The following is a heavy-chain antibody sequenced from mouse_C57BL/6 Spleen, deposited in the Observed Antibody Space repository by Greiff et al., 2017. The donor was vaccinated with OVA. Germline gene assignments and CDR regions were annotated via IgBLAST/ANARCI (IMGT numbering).Heavy chain of an antibody. Sequence: EVNVVESEGGLVQPGSSMKLSCTASGFTFSDYYMAWVRQVPEKGLEWVANINYDGSSTYYLDSLKSRFIISRDNAKNILYLQMSSLKSEDTATYYCARARYDGYHWYFDVWGTGTTVTVSA. CDR3: ARARYDGYHWYFDV. J-gene: IGHJ1*03. CDR2: INYDGSST. CDR1: GFTFSDYY. D-gene: IGHD2-3*01. V-gene: IGHV5-16*01.